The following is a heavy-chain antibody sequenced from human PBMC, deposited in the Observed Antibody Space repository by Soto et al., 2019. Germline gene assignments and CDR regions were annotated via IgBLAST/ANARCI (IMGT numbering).Heavy chain of an antibody. CDR3: ARGRRGSSGWYYYYYGMDV. CDR2: INHSGST. CDR1: GGSFSGYC. D-gene: IGHD6-19*01. J-gene: IGHJ6*02. V-gene: IGHV4-34*01. Sequence: SETLSLTCAVYGGSFSGYCWSWIRQPPGKGLEWIGEINHSGSTNYNPSLKSRVTISVDTSKNQFSLKLSSVTAADTAVYYCARGRRGSSGWYYYYYGMDVWGQGTTVTVSS.